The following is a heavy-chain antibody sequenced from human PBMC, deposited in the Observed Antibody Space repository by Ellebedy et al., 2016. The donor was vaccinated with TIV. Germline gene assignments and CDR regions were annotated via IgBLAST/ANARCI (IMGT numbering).Heavy chain of an antibody. V-gene: IGHV3-23*01. J-gene: IGHJ5*02. Sequence: GESLKISXAASGFTFSSYAMSWVRQAPGKGLDWVSTITGSGGSTYYADSVKGRFTISRDNSENTLYLQMNRLRAEDTAVYYCAQVGAMTPWGQGTLVTVSS. CDR1: GFTFSSYA. D-gene: IGHD2-2*01. CDR3: AQVGAMTP. CDR2: ITGSGGST.